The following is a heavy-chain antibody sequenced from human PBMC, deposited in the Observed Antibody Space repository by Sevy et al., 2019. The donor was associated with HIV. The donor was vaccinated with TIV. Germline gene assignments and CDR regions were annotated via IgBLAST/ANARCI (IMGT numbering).Heavy chain of an antibody. Sequence: SKTLSLTCAVYGGSFSGYYWSWIRQPPGKGLEWIGEINHSGSTNYNPSLKSRVTISVDTSKNQFSLKLSSVTAADTAVYYCAREYSSSQEGLDYWGQGTLVTVSS. CDR1: GGSFSGYY. CDR3: AREYSSSQEGLDY. D-gene: IGHD6-13*01. J-gene: IGHJ4*02. CDR2: INHSGST. V-gene: IGHV4-34*01.